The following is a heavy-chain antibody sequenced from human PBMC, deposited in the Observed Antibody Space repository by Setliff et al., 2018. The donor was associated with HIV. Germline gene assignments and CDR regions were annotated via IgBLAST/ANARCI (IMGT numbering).Heavy chain of an antibody. CDR1: GYISMNND. CDR2: VNPNRGNT. D-gene: IGHD2-21*01. J-gene: IGHJ6*03. V-gene: IGHV1-8*03. Sequence: GASVKVSCKASGYISMNNDISWVRQAPGQGLEWVGWVNPNRGNTGFAQKFQGRLTITRDTSKSTVYMELSSLRSEDTGVYYCARIVAPGSHGPDYYMDVWGKGTTVTVSS. CDR3: ARIVAPGSHGPDYYMDV.